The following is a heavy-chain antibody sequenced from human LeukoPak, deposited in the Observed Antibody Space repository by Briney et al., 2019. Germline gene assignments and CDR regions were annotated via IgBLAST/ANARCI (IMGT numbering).Heavy chain of an antibody. V-gene: IGHV3-23*01. J-gene: IGHJ4*02. CDR1: GFTFSSYA. D-gene: IGHD3-22*01. Sequence: GGSLRLSCAASGFTFSSYAMSWVRQAPGKGLEWVSAISGSGGSTYCADSVKGRFTISRDNSKNTLYLQMNSLRAEDTAVYYCAKDFHYYDSPFDYWGQGTLVTVSS. CDR2: ISGSGGST. CDR3: AKDFHYYDSPFDY.